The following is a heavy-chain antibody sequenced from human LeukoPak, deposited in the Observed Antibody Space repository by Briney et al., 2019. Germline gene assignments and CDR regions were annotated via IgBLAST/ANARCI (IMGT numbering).Heavy chain of an antibody. CDR2: IINSGNTI. V-gene: IGHV3-48*03. CDR1: GFTFGNYD. CDR3: VRDTAGSDWFTEYFTH. Sequence: GGSLRLSCAASGFTFGNYDMNWVRQAPGKGLEWVSYIINSGNTIYYTDSVKGRFTISRDNAKNSLYLQMNSLRAEDTAVYYCVRDTAGSDWFTEYFTHWGQGTLVTVSS. J-gene: IGHJ1*01. D-gene: IGHD6-19*01.